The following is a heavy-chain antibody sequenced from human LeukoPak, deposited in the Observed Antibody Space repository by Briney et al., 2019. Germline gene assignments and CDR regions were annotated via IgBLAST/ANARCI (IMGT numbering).Heavy chain of an antibody. CDR2: ISASGGST. CDR1: GFTFSSSA. CDR3: ARDPYDYVWGSYPNS. J-gene: IGHJ5*02. Sequence: GGSLRLSCAASGFTFSSSAMSWVRQVPGKGLEWVSGISASGGSTSYADSVRGRFTISRDNSKNTLYVQMNSLRAEDTAVYYCARDPYDYVWGSYPNSWGQGTLVTVSS. V-gene: IGHV3-23*01. D-gene: IGHD3-16*01.